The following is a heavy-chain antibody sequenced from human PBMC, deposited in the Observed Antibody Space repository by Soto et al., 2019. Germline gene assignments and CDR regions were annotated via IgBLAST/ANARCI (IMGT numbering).Heavy chain of an antibody. D-gene: IGHD6-13*01. Sequence: SVKVSCKASGGTFSSYTISWVRQAPGQGLEWMGRIIPILGIANYAQKFQGRVTITADKSTSTAYMELSSLRSEDTAVYYCARGLVELVRAEYFQHWGQGTLVTVSS. CDR2: IIPILGIA. V-gene: IGHV1-69*02. CDR3: ARGLVELVRAEYFQH. CDR1: GGTFSSYT. J-gene: IGHJ1*01.